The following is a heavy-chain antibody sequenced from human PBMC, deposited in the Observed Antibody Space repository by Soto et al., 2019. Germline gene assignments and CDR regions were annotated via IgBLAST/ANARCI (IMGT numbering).Heavy chain of an antibody. J-gene: IGHJ4*02. D-gene: IGHD4-17*01. Sequence: GASVKVSCKASGYTFTSYGISWVRQAPGQGLEWMGWISAYNGNTNYAQKLQGRVTMTTDTSTSTAYMELRSLRSDDTAVYYCAWALYGDFKVFDDWGQGSLVPVAS. V-gene: IGHV1-18*01. CDR1: GYTFTSYG. CDR2: ISAYNGNT. CDR3: AWALYGDFKVFDD.